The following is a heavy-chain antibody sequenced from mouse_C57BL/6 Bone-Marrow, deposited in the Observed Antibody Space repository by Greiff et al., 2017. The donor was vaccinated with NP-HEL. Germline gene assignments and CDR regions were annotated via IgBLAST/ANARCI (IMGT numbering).Heavy chain of an antibody. V-gene: IGHV1-15*01. D-gene: IGHD2-5*01. J-gene: IGHJ4*01. CDR1: GYTFSDYE. Sequence: QVQLQQSGAELVRPGASVTLSCKASGYTFSDYEMHWVKQTPVHGLEWIGAIDPETGGTAYNQKFKGKAILTADQSSSTAYMELRSLTSEDSAVYYCTSPLYYSNYVGAMDYWGQGTSVTVSS. CDR3: TSPLYYSNYVGAMDY. CDR2: IDPETGGT.